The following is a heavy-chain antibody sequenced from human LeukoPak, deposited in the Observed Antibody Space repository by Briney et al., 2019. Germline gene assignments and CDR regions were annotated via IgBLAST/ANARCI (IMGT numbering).Heavy chain of an antibody. V-gene: IGHV3-7*01. CDR3: ARERLGYWSSTSCLRWFDP. Sequence: GGSLRLSCAASGFTFSSYWMSWVRQAPGKGLEWVANIKQDGSEKYYVDSVKGRFTISGDNAKNSLYLQMNSLRAEDTAVYYCARERLGYWSSTSCLRWFDPWGQGTLVTVSS. D-gene: IGHD2-2*01. CDR1: GFTFSSYW. CDR2: IKQDGSEK. J-gene: IGHJ5*02.